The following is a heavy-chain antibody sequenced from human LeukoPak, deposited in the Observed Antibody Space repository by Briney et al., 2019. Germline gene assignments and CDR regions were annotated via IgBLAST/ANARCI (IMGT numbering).Heavy chain of an antibody. V-gene: IGHV3-23*01. CDR1: GFTFSSFS. Sequence: GGSLRLSCAASGFTFSSFSMHWVRQAPGKGLEWVSAISGSGGSTYYADSVKGRFTISRDNSKNTLYLQMNSLRAEDTAVYYCAKKNGPRIHSGSYWFDYWGQGTLVTVSS. CDR2: ISGSGGST. CDR3: AKKNGPRIHSGSYWFDY. D-gene: IGHD1-26*01. J-gene: IGHJ4*02.